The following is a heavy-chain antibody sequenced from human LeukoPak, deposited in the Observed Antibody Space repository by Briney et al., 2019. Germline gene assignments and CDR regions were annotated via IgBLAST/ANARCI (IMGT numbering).Heavy chain of an antibody. J-gene: IGHJ3*02. CDR3: ARHRVVVVLPDAFDI. D-gene: IGHD2-21*01. Sequence: GESLKISCKGSGYSFTSYWISWVRQMPGKGLEWMGRIDPSDSYTNYSPSFQGHVTISADKSISTAYLQWSSLKASDTAMYYCARHRVVVVLPDAFDIRGQGTMVTVSS. CDR1: GYSFTSYW. V-gene: IGHV5-10-1*01. CDR2: IDPSDSYT.